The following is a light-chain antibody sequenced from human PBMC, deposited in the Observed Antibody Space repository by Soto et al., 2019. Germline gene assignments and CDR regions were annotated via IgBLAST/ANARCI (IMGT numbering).Light chain of an antibody. J-gene: IGLJ3*02. CDR3: LSYTSLSTRWV. Sequence: QSALTQPASVSGSPGQSITVSCTGTSSDVGDYDYVSWYQQHPGRAPKLVIYEVSNRPSGISNRFSGSKSGNTASLTISGLQAEDEAHYYCLSYTSLSTRWVFGGGTKLTVL. CDR1: SSDVGDYDY. V-gene: IGLV2-14*01. CDR2: EVS.